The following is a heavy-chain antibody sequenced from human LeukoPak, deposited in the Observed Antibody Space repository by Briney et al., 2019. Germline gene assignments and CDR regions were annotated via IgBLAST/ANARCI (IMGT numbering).Heavy chain of an antibody. J-gene: IGHJ4*02. CDR2: ISWNSGSI. CDR3: ARSYYYDSSGYQKWDY. CDR1: GFTFDDYA. D-gene: IGHD3-22*01. Sequence: GGSLRLSCAASGFTFDDYAMHWVRQAPGKGLEWVSGISWNSGSIGYADSVKGRFTISRDNAKNSLYLQMNSLRAEDTAVYYCARSYYYDSSGYQKWDYWGQGTLVTVSS. V-gene: IGHV3-9*01.